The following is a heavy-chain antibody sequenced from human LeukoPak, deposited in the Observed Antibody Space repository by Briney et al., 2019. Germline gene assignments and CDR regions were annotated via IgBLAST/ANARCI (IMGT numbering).Heavy chain of an antibody. D-gene: IGHD2-8*02. CDR3: AREESGGYFDY. Sequence: ASVKVSCKASGYTFTSYYMHWVRQAPGQGLEWMGVSNPSGVGTNYAQKFQGRVTMTRDTSTTTVYMELSSLRSVDTAVYYCAREESGGYFDYWGQGTLVTVSS. CDR2: SNPSGVGT. CDR1: GYTFTSYY. J-gene: IGHJ4*02. V-gene: IGHV1-46*01.